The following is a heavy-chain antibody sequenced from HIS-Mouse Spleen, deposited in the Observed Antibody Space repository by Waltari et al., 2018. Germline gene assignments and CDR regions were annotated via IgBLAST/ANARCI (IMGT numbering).Heavy chain of an antibody. CDR2: ISYDGSNK. CDR1: GFTFGSYG. Sequence: QVQLVESGGGVVQPGRSLRLSCAASGFTFGSYGMHWVRQAPGKGLEWVAVISYDGSNKYYADSVKGRFTNSRDNSKNTLYLQMNSLRAEDTAVYYCAKDKHHAFDYWGQGTLVTVSS. J-gene: IGHJ4*02. V-gene: IGHV3-30*18. CDR3: AKDKHHAFDY.